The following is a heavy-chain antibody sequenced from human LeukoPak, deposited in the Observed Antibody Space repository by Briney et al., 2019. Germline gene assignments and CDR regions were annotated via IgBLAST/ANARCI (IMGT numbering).Heavy chain of an antibody. D-gene: IGHD2-2*01. V-gene: IGHV4-34*01. J-gene: IGHJ5*02. CDR3: ARGRDPYIVAVPAAGSDWFDP. Sequence: SETLSLTCAVYGGSFSGYYWSWIRQPPGKGLEWIGEINQSGSTNYNPSLKSRVTISVDTSKNQFSLKLSSVTAADTAVYYCARGRDPYIVAVPAAGSDWFDPWGQGTLVTVSS. CDR2: INQSGST. CDR1: GGSFSGYY.